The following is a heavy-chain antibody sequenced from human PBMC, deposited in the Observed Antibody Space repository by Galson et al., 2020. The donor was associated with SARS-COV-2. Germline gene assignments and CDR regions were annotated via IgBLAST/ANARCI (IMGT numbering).Heavy chain of an antibody. J-gene: IGHJ6*02. D-gene: IGHD2-15*01. V-gene: IGHV1-18*01. CDR3: ARSFCSGGTCYSAVFYYGMYV. CDR1: GYSFANYG. CDR2: ISPYNGKT. Sequence: ASVKVSCKASGYSFANYGISWVRQAPGQGLEWMGWISPYNGKTNSAQRVQDRVTMTTDTSTSTADMELRSLRSDDTAVYYCARSFCSGGTCYSAVFYYGMYVWGQGTTVTVSS.